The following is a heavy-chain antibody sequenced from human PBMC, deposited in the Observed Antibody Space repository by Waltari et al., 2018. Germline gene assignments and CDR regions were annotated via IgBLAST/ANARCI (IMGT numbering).Heavy chain of an antibody. Sequence: EVQLVESGGGLVKPGGSLRLSCAASGFNFSNAWMSWVRQAPGKGLEWVGRIKSKTDGGTTDYAAPVKGRFTISRDDSKNTLYLQMNSLKTEDTAVYYCTTDTVVSYDYVWGSYRYFFDYWGQGTLVTVSS. CDR3: TTDTVVSYDYVWGSYRYFFDY. CDR1: GFNFSNAW. D-gene: IGHD3-16*02. V-gene: IGHV3-15*01. J-gene: IGHJ4*02. CDR2: IKSKTDGGTT.